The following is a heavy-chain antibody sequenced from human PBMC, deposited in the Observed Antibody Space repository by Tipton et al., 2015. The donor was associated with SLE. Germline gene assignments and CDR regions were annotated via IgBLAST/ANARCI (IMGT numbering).Heavy chain of an antibody. CDR1: GDSISSRSHY. CDR3: ARAYYDILPPSGMDV. V-gene: IGHV4-61*01. D-gene: IGHD3-9*01. CDR2: IYYTGST. J-gene: IGHJ6*02. Sequence: PGLVKPSETLSLTCTVSGDSISSRSHYWSWVRQPPGKGLEWIGYIYYTGSTNYNPSLKSRVTISVDTSKNLFSLKLSSVTAADTAVYYCARAYYDILPPSGMDVWGQGTTVTVSS.